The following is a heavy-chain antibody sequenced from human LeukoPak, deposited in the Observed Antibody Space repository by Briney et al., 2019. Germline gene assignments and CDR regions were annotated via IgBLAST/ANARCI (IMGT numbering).Heavy chain of an antibody. Sequence: SEILSLTCTVSGGSISSSSYYWGWIRQPPGKGLEWIGSIYYSGSTYYNPSLKSRVTISVDTSKNQFSLKLSSVTAADTAVYYCARLGASGSYVDYWGQGTLVTVSS. V-gene: IGHV4-39*01. J-gene: IGHJ4*02. CDR1: GGSISSSSYY. CDR2: IYYSGST. CDR3: ARLGASGSYVDY. D-gene: IGHD1-26*01.